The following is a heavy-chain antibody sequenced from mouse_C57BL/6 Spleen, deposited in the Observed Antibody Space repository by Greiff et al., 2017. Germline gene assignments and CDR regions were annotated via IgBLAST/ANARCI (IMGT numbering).Heavy chain of an antibody. J-gene: IGHJ3*01. V-gene: IGHV1-26*01. CDR1: GYTFTDYY. CDR2: ITPKNGGT. Sequence: EVQLQQPGPELVKPGASVKISCKASGYTFTDYYMNWVKQSHGKSLEWIGDITPKNGGTSYNQKFKGKATLTVDKSSSTAYMELLSLTSEDSAVYYCARDVERFFAYWGQGTLVTVSA. CDR3: ARDVERFFAY.